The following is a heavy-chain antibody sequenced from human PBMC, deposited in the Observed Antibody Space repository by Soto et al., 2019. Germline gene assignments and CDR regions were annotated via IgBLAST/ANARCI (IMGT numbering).Heavy chain of an antibody. CDR3: ARDKITGLFDY. Sequence: SETLSLTCAVYGGSFSGYSWTWIRQPPGTGLEWIGEINHTGSINYNPSLKSRVTISVDTSKNQFSLKLTSVTAADTAVYYCARDKITGLFDYWGQGTLVTVSS. J-gene: IGHJ4*02. CDR1: GGSFSGYS. D-gene: IGHD2-8*02. V-gene: IGHV4-34*01. CDR2: INHTGSI.